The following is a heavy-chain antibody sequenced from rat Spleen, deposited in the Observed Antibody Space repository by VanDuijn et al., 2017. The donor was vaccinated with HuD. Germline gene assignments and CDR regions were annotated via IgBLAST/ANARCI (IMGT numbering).Heavy chain of an antibody. D-gene: IGHD4-3*01. CDR2: ISYDGSST. V-gene: IGHV5-29*01. CDR3: ASAEFGVGWFAY. CDR1: GFTFSDYY. J-gene: IGHJ3*01. Sequence: EVQLVESDGGLVQPGRSLKLSCATSGFTFSDYYMAWVRQAPGKGLEWVATISYDGSSTYYRDSVKGRFTISRDNAKNTLYLQMESLRSEDTATYYCASAEFGVGWFAYWGQGTPVTVSS.